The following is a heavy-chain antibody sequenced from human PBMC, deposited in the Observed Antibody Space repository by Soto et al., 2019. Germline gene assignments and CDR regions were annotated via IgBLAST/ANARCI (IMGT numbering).Heavy chain of an antibody. D-gene: IGHD2-15*01. J-gene: IGHJ6*02. CDR2: ISGSGGRT. Sequence: EVQLLESGGGLVQPGGSLRLSCAASGFTFSSYAMSWVRQAPGKGLEWVSAISGSGGRTYYADSVKGRFTISRDNSKNTLYLQMNSLRAEDTAVYYCAKGAFVVVVAAYSYGMDVWGQGTTVTVSS. V-gene: IGHV3-23*01. CDR1: GFTFSSYA. CDR3: AKGAFVVVVAAYSYGMDV.